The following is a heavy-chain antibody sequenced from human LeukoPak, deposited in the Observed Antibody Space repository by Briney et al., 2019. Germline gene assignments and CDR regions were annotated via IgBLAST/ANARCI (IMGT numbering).Heavy chain of an antibody. CDR2: IYYSGST. D-gene: IGHD3-22*01. V-gene: IGHV4-30-4*01. CDR1: GGSISSGEYY. Sequence: SETLSLTCTVSGGSISSGEYYWSWIRQPPGKGLEWIGYIYYSGSTYYNPSLKSRVTISVDTSKNQFSLKLSSVTAADTAVYYCARYFDSSGRDVFDIWGQGTLVTVSS. CDR3: ARYFDSSGRDVFDI. J-gene: IGHJ3*02.